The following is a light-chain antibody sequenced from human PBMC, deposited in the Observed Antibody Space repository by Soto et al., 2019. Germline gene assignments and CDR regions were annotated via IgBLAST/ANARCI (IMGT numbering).Light chain of an antibody. J-gene: IGKJ4*01. CDR3: QQANRFPQT. Sequence: DIPMTQSPSSVSSSVGDTVTITCRASQGISNWLAWYQQKPGKAPKLRIYAASSLQSGVPSRFSGSGSRTEFTLTISSLQTEDFSTFYCQQANRFPQTFGGGTKVEIK. V-gene: IGKV1D-12*01. CDR2: AAS. CDR1: QGISNW.